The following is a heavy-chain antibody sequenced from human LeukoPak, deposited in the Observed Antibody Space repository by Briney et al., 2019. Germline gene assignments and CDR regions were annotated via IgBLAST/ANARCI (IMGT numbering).Heavy chain of an antibody. V-gene: IGHV1-2*06. CDR1: GYTFTGYY. J-gene: IGHJ6*03. CDR2: INPNSGGT. CDR3: ARDQSAYYYYYYMDV. Sequence: ASVKVSCKASGYTFTGYYMHWVRQAPGQGLEWMGRINPNSGGTNYAQKFQGRVTMTRDTSISTAYMELSRLRSDDTAVYYCARDQSAYYYYYYMDVWGKGTTVTVSS.